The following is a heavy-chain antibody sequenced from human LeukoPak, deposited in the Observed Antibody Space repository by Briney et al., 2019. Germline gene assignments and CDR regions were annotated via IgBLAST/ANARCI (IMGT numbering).Heavy chain of an antibody. CDR1: RFTFSSYA. CDR3: AKDVGAYGDYEGALGS. J-gene: IGHJ5*02. V-gene: IGHV3-23*01. Sequence: GGSLRLSCAASRFTFSSYAMSWVRQAPGKGLEWVSAISGSGGSTYYADSVKGRFTISRDNSKNTLYLQMNSLRAEDTAVYYCAKDVGAYGDYEGALGSWGQGILVTVSS. CDR2: ISGSGGST. D-gene: IGHD4-17*01.